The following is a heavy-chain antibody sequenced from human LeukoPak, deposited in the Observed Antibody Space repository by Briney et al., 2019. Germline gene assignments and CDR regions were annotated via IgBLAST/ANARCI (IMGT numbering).Heavy chain of an antibody. J-gene: IGHJ5*02. CDR2: IWYDGSNK. CDR3: ARDGDPYSAYKNWFDP. CDR1: GFTFSSYG. V-gene: IGHV3-33*01. Sequence: GGSLRLSCAASGFTFSSYGMYWVRQAPGKGLEWVAIIWYDGSNKYYADSVKGRFTISRDNSKNTLYLQMNSLRAEDTAVYYCARDGDPYSAYKNWFDPWGQGTLVTVSS. D-gene: IGHD5-12*01.